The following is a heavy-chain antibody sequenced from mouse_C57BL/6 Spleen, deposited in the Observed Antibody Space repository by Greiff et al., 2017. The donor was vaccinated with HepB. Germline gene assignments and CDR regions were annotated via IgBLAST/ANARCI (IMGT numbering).Heavy chain of an antibody. Sequence: EVQRVESGPGLVKPSQSLSLTCSVTGYSITSGYYWNWIRQFPGNKLEWMGYISYDGSNNYNPSLKNRISITRDTSKNQFFLKLNSVTTEDTATYYCARGGYDGYHGFAYWGQGTLVTVSA. CDR2: ISYDGSN. CDR3: ARGGYDGYHGFAY. CDR1: GYSITSGYY. D-gene: IGHD2-3*01. V-gene: IGHV3-6*01. J-gene: IGHJ3*01.